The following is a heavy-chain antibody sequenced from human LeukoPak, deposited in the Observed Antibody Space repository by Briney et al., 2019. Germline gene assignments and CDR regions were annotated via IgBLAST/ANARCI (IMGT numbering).Heavy chain of an antibody. CDR2: IKSKSNTYAT. J-gene: IGHJ6*03. Sequence: PGGSLRLSCAASGFTFSSYSMNWVRQAPGKGLEWVGRIKSKSNTYATSYAASVKGRFTISRDDSKNTAYLEMNSLKTEDTAVYYCTRGYCGGDCFPPYYYYMDVWGEGTTVTVSS. V-gene: IGHV3-73*01. D-gene: IGHD2-21*02. CDR1: GFTFSSYS. CDR3: TRGYCGGDCFPPYYYYMDV.